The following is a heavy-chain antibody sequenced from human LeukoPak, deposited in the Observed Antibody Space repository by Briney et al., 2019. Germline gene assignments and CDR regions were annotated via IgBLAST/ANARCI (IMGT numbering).Heavy chain of an antibody. CDR1: GFTFSTYG. Sequence: GGSLRLSCAASGFTFSTYGMHWVRQAPGKGLEWVTVIWHDGSHKDYADSVKGRFTISRDNSKNTLYLQMNDLRAEDTAVYFCVRGWGSNVYASAFDVWGQGTLVTVSS. CDR3: VRGWGSNVYASAFDV. J-gene: IGHJ3*01. CDR2: IWHDGSHK. V-gene: IGHV3-33*01. D-gene: IGHD3-16*01.